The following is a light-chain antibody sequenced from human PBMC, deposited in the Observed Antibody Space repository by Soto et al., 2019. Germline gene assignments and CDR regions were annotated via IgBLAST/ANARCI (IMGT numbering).Light chain of an antibody. V-gene: IGKV3-15*01. CDR1: QTFSNS. CDR3: QQYNNWPPWT. CDR2: HAS. Sequence: IVLTQSPGTLSLSPGERATLSCRASQTFSNSFLSWFQQIPGQAPRLLIYHASARATGIPARFSGSGSGTEFTLTISGLQSEDFAVYYCQQYNNWPPWTFGQGTKVDIK. J-gene: IGKJ1*01.